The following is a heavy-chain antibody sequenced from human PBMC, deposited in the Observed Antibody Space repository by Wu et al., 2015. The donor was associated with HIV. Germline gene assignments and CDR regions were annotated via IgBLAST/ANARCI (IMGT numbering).Heavy chain of an antibody. CDR3: AKTNRISANGRHFYHYYGMDV. J-gene: IGHJ6*02. CDR2: LIPMFHSG. CDR1: GGTFSNSL. Sequence: QVQLVQSGAEVKKPGSSVKVSCKASGGTFSNSLITWVRQAPGQGFEWMGWLIPMFHSGNYAQRFKDRVTITADESTSTVYMELSSLRSDDTAIYYCAKTNRISANGRHFYHYYGMDVWGQGTTVTVS. D-gene: IGHD1-1*01. V-gene: IGHV1-69*13.